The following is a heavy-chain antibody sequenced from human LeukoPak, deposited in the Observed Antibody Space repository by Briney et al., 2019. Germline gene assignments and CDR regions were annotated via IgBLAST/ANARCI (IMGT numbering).Heavy chain of an antibody. J-gene: IGHJ6*03. V-gene: IGHV1-24*01. D-gene: IGHD7-27*01. CDR2: FDPEDGET. Sequence: ASVTVSCKVSGYTLTELSMHWVRQAPGKGLEWMGGFDPEDGETIYAQKFQGRVTMTEDTSTDTAYMELSSLRSEDTAVYYCATWSHWGYYYYMDVWGKGTTVTVSS. CDR3: ATWSHWGYYYYMDV. CDR1: GYTLTELS.